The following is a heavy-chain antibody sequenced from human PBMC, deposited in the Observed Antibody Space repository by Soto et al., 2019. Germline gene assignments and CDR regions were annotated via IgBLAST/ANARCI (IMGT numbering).Heavy chain of an antibody. CDR3: ARDIGSYAYGEGY. D-gene: IGHD3-10*01. V-gene: IGHV4-4*07. J-gene: IGHJ4*02. Sequence: SETLSLTCSDSGGSSNSYLWSWIRQPSGKGLEWIGRVYSSGTTDYNPSLNSRATLSVETSKNQFSLKLSSVTAADTAVYYCARDIGSYAYGEGYWGQGIQVTVSS. CDR1: GGSSNSYL. CDR2: VYSSGTT.